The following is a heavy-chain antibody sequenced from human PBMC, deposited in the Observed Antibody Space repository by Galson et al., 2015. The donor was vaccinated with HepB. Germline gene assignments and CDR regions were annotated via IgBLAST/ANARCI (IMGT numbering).Heavy chain of an antibody. CDR3: TTEGVAKTWDVYDYYGLDV. Sequence: SLRLSCAASGSTFSYAWMSWVRQAPGKGLEWVGRIKPKNDGGTTDYAAPVKGRFTISRDDSEKTLYLQMNSLKIEDTAVYYCTTEGVAKTWDVYDYYGLDVWGQGTTVTVSS. D-gene: IGHD1-26*01. J-gene: IGHJ6*02. V-gene: IGHV3-15*01. CDR1: GSTFSYAW. CDR2: IKPKNDGGTT.